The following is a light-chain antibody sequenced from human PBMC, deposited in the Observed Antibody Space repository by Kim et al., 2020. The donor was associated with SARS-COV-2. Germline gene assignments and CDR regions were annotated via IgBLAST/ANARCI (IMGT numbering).Light chain of an antibody. CDR2: QDN. V-gene: IGLV3-1*01. Sequence: VSPGQPASITCSGDKLGDKYACWYQQKPGQSPVLVIYQDNKRPSGIPERFSGSNSGNTATLTISGTQAMDEADYYCQAWDSSTAVFGTGTKVTVL. CDR1: KLGDKY. CDR3: QAWDSSTAV. J-gene: IGLJ1*01.